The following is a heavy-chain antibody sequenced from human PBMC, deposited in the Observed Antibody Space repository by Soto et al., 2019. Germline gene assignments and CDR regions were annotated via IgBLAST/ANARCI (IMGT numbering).Heavy chain of an antibody. J-gene: IGHJ4*02. CDR1: GLTFSSYG. D-gene: IGHD5-12*01. V-gene: IGHV3-33*01. CDR3: ARDDIVATTDY. Sequence: GGSLRLSCAASGLTFSSYGMHWVRQAPGKGLEWVAVIWYDGSNKYYADSVKGRFTISRDNSKNTLYLQMNSLRAEDTAVYYCARDDIVATTDYWGQGTLVTVSS. CDR2: IWYDGSNK.